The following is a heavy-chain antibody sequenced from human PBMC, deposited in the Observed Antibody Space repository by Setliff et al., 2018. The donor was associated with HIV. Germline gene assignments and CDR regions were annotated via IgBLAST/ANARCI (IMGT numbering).Heavy chain of an antibody. D-gene: IGHD1-20*01. J-gene: IGHJ4*02. CDR2: INHSGST. CDR3: ATGITMAPDY. V-gene: IGHV4-34*01. Sequence: PSETLSLTCAVYGESFSGYFWSWIRQPPGKGLEWIGEINHSGSTNYNPSLKSRVSISVATSKNQFSLKLTSVTAADTAVYYCATGITMAPDYWGQGSLVTVCS. CDR1: GESFSGYF.